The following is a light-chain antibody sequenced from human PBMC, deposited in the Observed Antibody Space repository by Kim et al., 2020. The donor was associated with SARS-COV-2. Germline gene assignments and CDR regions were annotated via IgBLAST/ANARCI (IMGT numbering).Light chain of an antibody. Sequence: EILLTQSPGTLSLSPGERATLSCRASQSVSSRYFAWYQQKPGQAPRLLIYGASSRATGIPDRFSGSGSGTDFTLTISRLEPEDFAVYYCQQFGRSSWTFGQGTKVEIK. CDR2: GAS. V-gene: IGKV3-20*01. J-gene: IGKJ1*01. CDR1: QSVSSRY. CDR3: QQFGRSSWT.